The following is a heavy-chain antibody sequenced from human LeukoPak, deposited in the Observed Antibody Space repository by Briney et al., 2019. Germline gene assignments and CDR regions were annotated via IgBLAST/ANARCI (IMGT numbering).Heavy chain of an antibody. V-gene: IGHV4-39*01. CDR1: GGSISSSSYY. CDR3: ARHIYDFWSGYYPYYYYGMDV. D-gene: IGHD3-3*01. Sequence: SETLSLTCTVSGGSISSSSYYWGWIRQPPGKGLEWIGSIYYSGSTYYNPSLKSRVTISVDTSKNQFSLKLSSVTAADTAVYYCARHIYDFWSGYYPYYYYGMDVWGQGATVTVSS. CDR2: IYYSGST. J-gene: IGHJ6*02.